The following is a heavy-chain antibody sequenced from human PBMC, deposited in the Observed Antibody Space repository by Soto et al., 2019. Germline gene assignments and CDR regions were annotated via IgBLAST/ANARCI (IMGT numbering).Heavy chain of an antibody. CDR2: IYPGDSDT. CDR1: GYSFTSYW. Sequence: PGESLKISCKGSGYSFTSYWIGWVRQMPGKGLEWMGIIYPGDSDTRYSPSFQGQVTISADKSTSTAYLQWSSLKASDTAMYYCARSIAAPRGYYYYGMDVWGQGTTVT. D-gene: IGHD6-6*01. J-gene: IGHJ6*02. CDR3: ARSIAAPRGYYYYGMDV. V-gene: IGHV5-51*01.